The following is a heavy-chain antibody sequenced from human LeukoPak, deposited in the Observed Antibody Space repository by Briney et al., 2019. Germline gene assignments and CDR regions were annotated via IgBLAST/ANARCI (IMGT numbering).Heavy chain of an antibody. CDR2: IKSKTDGGTT. CDR3: TTDFDGSSGY. Sequence: GGSLRLSCAASGFTFSNAWMSWVRQAPGKGLERVSRIKSKTDGGTTDYAAPVKGRFTISRDDSKNTLYLQMNSLKTEDTAVYYCTTDFDGSSGYWGQGTLVTVSS. CDR1: GFTFSNAW. D-gene: IGHD3-9*01. V-gene: IGHV3-15*01. J-gene: IGHJ4*02.